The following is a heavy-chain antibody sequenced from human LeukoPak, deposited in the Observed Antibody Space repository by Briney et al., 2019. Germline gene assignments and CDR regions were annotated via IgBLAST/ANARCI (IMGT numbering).Heavy chain of an antibody. D-gene: IGHD1-26*01. Sequence: EGSLRLSCAASGFTFSSYWMSWVRQAPGKGLEWVANIKPEGKEKFYVDSVKGRFTISRDNANNSVFLQMNSLTAEDTAVYYCARDGIDYWGQGTLVTVSS. CDR3: ARDGIDY. CDR2: IKPEGKEK. V-gene: IGHV3-7*04. J-gene: IGHJ4*02. CDR1: GFTFSSYW.